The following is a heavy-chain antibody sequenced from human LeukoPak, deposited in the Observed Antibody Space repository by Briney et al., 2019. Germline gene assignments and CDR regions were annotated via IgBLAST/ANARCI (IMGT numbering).Heavy chain of an antibody. CDR3: ARDQAQTLFGDPWGGDAFDT. CDR2: ISSSSSTI. D-gene: IGHD3-10*01. Sequence: GGSLRLSCAASGFTFSSYSMNWVRQAPGKGLEWVSYISSSSSTIYYADSVKGRFTISRDNAKNSLYLQMNSLRAEDTAVYYCARDQAQTLFGDPWGGDAFDTWGQGTMVTVSS. J-gene: IGHJ3*02. CDR1: GFTFSSYS. V-gene: IGHV3-48*01.